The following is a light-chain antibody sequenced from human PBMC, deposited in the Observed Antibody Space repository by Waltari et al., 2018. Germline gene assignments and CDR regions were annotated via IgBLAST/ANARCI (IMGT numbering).Light chain of an antibody. Sequence: QSALTQPPSASGSPGQSVTISCSGTSSYIGGYDFVSWSHHPPGKPPRLIIFEVNKRPSGVPSRVSGSKSGNTASLTVSGLQPDDEGDFYCSSFALNTNHYVFGSGTKVTVL. V-gene: IGLV2-8*01. J-gene: IGLJ1*01. CDR3: SSFALNTNHYV. CDR2: EVN. CDR1: SSYIGGYDF.